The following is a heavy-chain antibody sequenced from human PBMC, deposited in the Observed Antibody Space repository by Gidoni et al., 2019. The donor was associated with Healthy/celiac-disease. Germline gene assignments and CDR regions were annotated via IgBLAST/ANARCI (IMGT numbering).Heavy chain of an antibody. CDR1: GYTFTSYY. CDR3: ARGFVLRFLEPPDAFDI. D-gene: IGHD3-3*01. Sequence: QVQLVQSGSEVKKPGASVKVSCKASGYTFTSYYMHWVRQAPGQGLEWMGIINPSGGSTSYAQKFQGRVTMTRDTSTSTVYMELSSLRSEDTAVYYCARGFVLRFLEPPDAFDIWGQGTMVTVSS. CDR2: INPSGGST. V-gene: IGHV1-46*01. J-gene: IGHJ3*02.